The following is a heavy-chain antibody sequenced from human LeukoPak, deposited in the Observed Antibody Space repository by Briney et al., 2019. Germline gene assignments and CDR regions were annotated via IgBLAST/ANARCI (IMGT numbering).Heavy chain of an antibody. J-gene: IGHJ6*02. CDR3: AKEGSSGWYDYYGLEV. V-gene: IGHV3-23*01. D-gene: IGHD6-19*01. CDR2: INGGGDDT. CDR1: GFTFSSYA. Sequence: GGSLRLSCAASGFTFSSYAMSWVRQAPGKGPEWVSVINGGGDDTYYADSVKGRFTISRDNSKHTLYLQMTSLGVGDTDVYYCAKEGSSGWYDYYGLEVWGQGTTVTVSS.